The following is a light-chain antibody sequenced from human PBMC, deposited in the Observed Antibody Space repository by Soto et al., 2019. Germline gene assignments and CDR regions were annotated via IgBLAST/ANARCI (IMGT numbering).Light chain of an antibody. CDR3: PQYGSSAWT. Sequence: EIVLTQSPGTLSLSPGERATLSCRASQSVSSSYLAWYQQKPGQAPRLLIYGASSRATGIPDRFSGSGSGPDFTLTIIRLEPEDFAVYSCPQYGSSAWTFGQGTKVEIK. J-gene: IGKJ1*01. V-gene: IGKV3-20*01. CDR2: GAS. CDR1: QSVSSSY.